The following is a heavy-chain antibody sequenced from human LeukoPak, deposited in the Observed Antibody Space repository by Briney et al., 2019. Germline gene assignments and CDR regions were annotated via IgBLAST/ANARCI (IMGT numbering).Heavy chain of an antibody. Sequence: ASLKVSCKASGYTFTGYYMHWARQAPGQGLEWMGRINPNSGGTNYAQKFQGRVTMTRDTSISTAYMELSSLRSDDTAVYYCARWGRYYDFWSGSFDIWGQGTMVTVSS. CDR3: ARWGRYYDFWSGSFDI. V-gene: IGHV1-2*06. J-gene: IGHJ3*02. CDR2: INPNSGGT. CDR1: GYTFTGYY. D-gene: IGHD3-3*01.